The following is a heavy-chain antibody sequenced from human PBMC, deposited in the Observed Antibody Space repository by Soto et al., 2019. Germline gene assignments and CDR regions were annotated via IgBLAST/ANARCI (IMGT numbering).Heavy chain of an antibody. Sequence: GGSLRLSCEASGFTFSDYTMKWVRQAPGKGLEWVSSISRESSYIYYVDSVKFRFTISRDNSKNSVILQMAGLRVDDTGVYFCAVGAAALTSHYGMDVWGRGTTVTVSS. CDR2: ISRESSYI. J-gene: IGHJ6*02. V-gene: IGHV3-21*06. CDR3: AVGAAALTSHYGMDV. CDR1: GFTFSDYT. D-gene: IGHD1-26*01.